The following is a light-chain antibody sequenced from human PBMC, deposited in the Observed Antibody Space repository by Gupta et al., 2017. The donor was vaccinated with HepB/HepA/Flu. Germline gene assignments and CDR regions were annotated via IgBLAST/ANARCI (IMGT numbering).Light chain of an antibody. CDR3: QQYNSYPFT. CDR2: RAS. CDR1: QSNSSW. J-gene: IGKJ3*01. Sequence: DIQMTQSPSTLSASVGDIVTITCRYSQSNSSWLAWYQQKPGKAPKLLIYRASSLESGVPSRFSGSGSGTEFTLTISSLQPDDFATYYCQQYNSYPFTFGPGTKVDIK. V-gene: IGKV1-5*03.